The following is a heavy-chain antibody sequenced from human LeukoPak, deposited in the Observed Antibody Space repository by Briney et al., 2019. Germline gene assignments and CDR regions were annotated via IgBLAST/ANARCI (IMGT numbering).Heavy chain of an antibody. J-gene: IGHJ4*02. Sequence: GESLQISCRGSEYSFTTYWIGWVRQMPGKGLEWMAIIYPGDPNILYSPSFQGQVTISADKSISTAYLQWSSLRASDTAMYYCASINHPLGLLYWGQGTRVTVSS. V-gene: IGHV5-51*01. D-gene: IGHD2-21*01. CDR1: EYSFTTYW. CDR2: IYPGDPNI. CDR3: ASINHPLGLLY.